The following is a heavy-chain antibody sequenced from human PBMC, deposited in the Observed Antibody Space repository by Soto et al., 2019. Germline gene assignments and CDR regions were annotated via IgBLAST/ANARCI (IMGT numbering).Heavy chain of an antibody. CDR3: ARGLAGTYYYYGMDV. V-gene: IGHV3-33*01. CDR2: IWYDGSNK. J-gene: IGHJ6*02. D-gene: IGHD6-19*01. Sequence: GGSLRLSCAASGFTFSSYGMHWVRQAPGKGLEWVAVIWYDGSNKYYADSVKGRFTISRDNSKNTLYLQMNSLRAEDTAVYYCARGLAGTYYYYGMDVWGQGTTVTVSS. CDR1: GFTFSSYG.